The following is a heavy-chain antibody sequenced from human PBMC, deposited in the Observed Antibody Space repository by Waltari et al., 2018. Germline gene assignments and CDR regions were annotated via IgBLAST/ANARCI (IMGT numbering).Heavy chain of an antibody. J-gene: IGHJ5*02. D-gene: IGHD1-26*01. Sequence: QVQLQESGPGLVKPSETLSLTCAVSGYPISSGYYWGWIRQPPGKGLEWIGSMSHSGSTYYHPSLKSRVTISVDTSKNQFSLKLSSVTAADTAVYYCAKSGGTYSGNWFDPWGQGTLGTVSS. CDR2: MSHSGST. V-gene: IGHV4-38-2*01. CDR3: AKSGGTYSGNWFDP. CDR1: GYPISSGYY.